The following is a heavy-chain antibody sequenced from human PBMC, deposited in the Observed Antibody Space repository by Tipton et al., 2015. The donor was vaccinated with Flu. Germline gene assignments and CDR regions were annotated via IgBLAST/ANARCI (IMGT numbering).Heavy chain of an antibody. Sequence: AVSGFTFGSNAMSWVRQAPGKGLEWVSIISGSDGSTYYADSAKGRFTISRDKSKNTLYLQMNSLRAEDTAIYYCAKDLGNRNFFDFWGQGTLVTVSS. V-gene: IGHV3-23*01. CDR3: AKDLGNRNFFDF. J-gene: IGHJ4*02. CDR1: GFTFGSNA. CDR2: ISGSDGST.